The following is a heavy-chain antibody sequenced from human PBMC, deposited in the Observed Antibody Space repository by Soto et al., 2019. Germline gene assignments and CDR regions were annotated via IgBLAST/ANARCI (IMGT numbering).Heavy chain of an antibody. CDR3: ARDSYDSSGSSGYSFDY. CDR1: GGSISSGDYY. V-gene: IGHV4-30-4*01. CDR2: IYYSGST. Sequence: QVQLQESGPGLVKPSQTLSLTCTVSGGSISSGDYYWNWIRQPPGKGLEWIGYIYYSGSTYYNPSLQRRVTISVDTSKNQFSLKLSSVTAADTAVYYCARDSYDSSGSSGYSFDYWGQGTLVTVSS. J-gene: IGHJ4*02. D-gene: IGHD3-22*01.